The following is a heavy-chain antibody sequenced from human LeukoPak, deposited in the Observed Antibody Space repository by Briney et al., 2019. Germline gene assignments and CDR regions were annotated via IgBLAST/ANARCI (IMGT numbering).Heavy chain of an antibody. D-gene: IGHD6-19*01. J-gene: IGHJ4*02. CDR2: IYYSGST. V-gene: IGHV4-39*01. Sequence: PSETLSLTCTVPGGSISSSSYYWGWIRQPPGKGLEWIGSIYYSGSTYYNPSLKSRVTISVDTSKNQFSLKLSSVTAADTAVYYCARQAVAGSVFDYWGQGTLVTVSS. CDR1: GGSISSSSYY. CDR3: ARQAVAGSVFDY.